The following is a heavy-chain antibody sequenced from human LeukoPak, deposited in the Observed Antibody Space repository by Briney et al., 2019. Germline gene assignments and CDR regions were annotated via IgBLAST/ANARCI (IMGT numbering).Heavy chain of an antibody. CDR3: ARDVHGDYGSGWFDP. V-gene: IGHV1-69*05. Sequence: SVKVSCKTSGGTFNNSAVSWVRQAPGQGLEWLGGITPLFGTAGYAQKFQGRVTITKDESTRTVYLELTSLTSDDTAVYYCARDVHGDYGSGWFDPWGQGTLVPVSS. CDR2: ITPLFGTA. CDR1: GGTFNNSA. J-gene: IGHJ5*02. D-gene: IGHD4-17*01.